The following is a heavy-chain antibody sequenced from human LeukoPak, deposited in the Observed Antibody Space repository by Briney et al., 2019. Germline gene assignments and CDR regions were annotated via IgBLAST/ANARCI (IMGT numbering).Heavy chain of an antibody. Sequence: ASETLSPTCTVSGVSISSYHWSWIRQPPGKGLEWIGYIYYSGSTNYNPSLKSRVTISVDTSKNQFSLKLSSVTAADTAVYYCASDISGRSTVTTNSGHYYYGMDVWGQGTTVTVSS. CDR3: ASDISGRSTVTTNSGHYYYGMDV. V-gene: IGHV4-59*01. D-gene: IGHD4-17*01. CDR2: IYYSGST. J-gene: IGHJ6*02. CDR1: GVSISSYH.